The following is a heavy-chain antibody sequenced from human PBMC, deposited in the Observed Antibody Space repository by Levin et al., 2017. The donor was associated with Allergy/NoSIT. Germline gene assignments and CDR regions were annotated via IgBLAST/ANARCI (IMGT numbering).Heavy chain of an antibody. Sequence: ASETLSLTCAASGFLFNRYWMSWVRQAPGKGLEWVANIKEDGSEKYYVDSVKGRFTISRDHAKNSLYLQMNSLSAEDTAVYYCARDFRASGYSSDSYWGQGTLVSVSS. D-gene: IGHD6-25*01. V-gene: IGHV3-7*04. J-gene: IGHJ4*02. CDR2: IKEDGSEK. CDR1: GFLFNRYW. CDR3: ARDFRASGYSSDSY.